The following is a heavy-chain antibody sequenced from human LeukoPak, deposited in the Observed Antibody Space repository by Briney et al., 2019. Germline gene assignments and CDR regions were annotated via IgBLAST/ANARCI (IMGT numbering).Heavy chain of an antibody. V-gene: IGHV4-39*01. Sequence: PSETLSLTCTVSGGSISSSSYYWGWIRQPPGKGLEWIGSIYYSGSTYYNPSLKSRVTISVDTSKSQFSLRLSSVTAADTAVYYCARHFYDSRVYYYYYMDVWGKGTTVTISS. CDR2: IYYSGST. D-gene: IGHD3-22*01. J-gene: IGHJ6*03. CDR1: GGSISSSSYY. CDR3: ARHFYDSRVYYYYYMDV.